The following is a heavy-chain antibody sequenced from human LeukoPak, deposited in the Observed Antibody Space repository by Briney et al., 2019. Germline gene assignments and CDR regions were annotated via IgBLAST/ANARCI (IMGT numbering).Heavy chain of an antibody. CDR2: IFNGGGT. CDR3: ARWSYP. V-gene: IGHV3-53*01. Sequence: GGSLRLSCEVSGFGVSDNFMSWVRQAPGKGLEWVSVIFNGGGTFYADSVRGRFTIFRDDSKNTLYPQMNSLRVEDTALYYCARWSYPWGRGTLVTVSS. D-gene: IGHD3-10*01. CDR1: GFGVSDNF. J-gene: IGHJ5*02.